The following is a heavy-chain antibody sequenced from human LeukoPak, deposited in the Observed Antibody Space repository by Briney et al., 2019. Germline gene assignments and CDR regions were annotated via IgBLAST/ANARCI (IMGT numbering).Heavy chain of an antibody. Sequence: SETLSLTCTVSGGSLSSYYWSWIRQHPGKGLEWIGYIYYSGSTYYNPSLKSRVTISVDTSKNQFSLKLSSVTAADTAVYYCARGYAPDHYFDYWGQGTLVTVSS. CDR1: GGSLSSYY. J-gene: IGHJ4*02. CDR2: IYYSGST. CDR3: ARGYAPDHYFDY. D-gene: IGHD2-15*01. V-gene: IGHV4-59*06.